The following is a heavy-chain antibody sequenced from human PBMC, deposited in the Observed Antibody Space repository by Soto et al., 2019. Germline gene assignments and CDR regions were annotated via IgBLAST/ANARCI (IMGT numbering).Heavy chain of an antibody. V-gene: IGHV4-34*01. CDR3: ARTHHYYGSGSYYDY. CDR2: INHSGST. CDR1: GGSFSGYY. D-gene: IGHD3-10*01. Sequence: QVQLQQWGAGLLKPSETLSLTCAVYGGSFSGYYWSWIRQPPGKGLEWIGEINHSGSTNYNPSLKSRVTISVDTSKNQFSLKLSSVTAADTAVYYCARTHHYYGSGSYYDYWGQGTLVTVSS. J-gene: IGHJ4*02.